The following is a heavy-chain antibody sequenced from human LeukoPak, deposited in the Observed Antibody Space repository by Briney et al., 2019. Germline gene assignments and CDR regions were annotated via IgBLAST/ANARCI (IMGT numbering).Heavy chain of an antibody. D-gene: IGHD2-15*01. V-gene: IGHV4-34*01. CDR1: GESLNDYY. CDR2: ISHNGST. CDR3: ARGFCRGESCYSGEYFQH. J-gene: IGHJ1*01. Sequence: PSETLSLTCGVHGESLNDYYWSWIRPSPGKGLEWSGEISHNGSTTFNPSLESRLTISVDTSKNQFSLKLTSVTAADASVYFCARGFCRGESCYSGEYFQHWGQGTLVTVSS.